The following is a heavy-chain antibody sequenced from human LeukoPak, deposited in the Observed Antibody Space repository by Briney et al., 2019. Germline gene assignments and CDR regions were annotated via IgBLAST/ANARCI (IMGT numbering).Heavy chain of an antibody. CDR1: GYTFTGYY. CDR2: INPNSGGT. CDR3: ARAGTIDDAFDI. V-gene: IGHV1-2*02. Sequence: ASVKVSCKASGYTFTGYYMHWVRQAPGQGLEWMRWINPNSGGTNYAQKFQGRVTMTRDTSISTAYMELSRLRSDDTAVYYCARAGTIDDAFDIWGQGTMVTVSS. J-gene: IGHJ3*02. D-gene: IGHD1-14*01.